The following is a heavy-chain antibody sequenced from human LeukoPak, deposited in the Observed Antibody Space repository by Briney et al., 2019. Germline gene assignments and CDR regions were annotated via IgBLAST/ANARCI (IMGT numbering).Heavy chain of an antibody. D-gene: IGHD6-13*01. Sequence: SVKVSCKASGGTFSSYTISWVRQAPGQGLEWMGRIIPILGIANYAQKFQGRVTITADKSTSTAYMELRSLRSEDTAVYYCARDIAAAGTKQARYYYYMDVWGKGTTVAVSS. CDR2: IIPILGIA. J-gene: IGHJ6*03. CDR1: GGTFSSYT. V-gene: IGHV1-69*04. CDR3: ARDIAAAGTKQARYYYYMDV.